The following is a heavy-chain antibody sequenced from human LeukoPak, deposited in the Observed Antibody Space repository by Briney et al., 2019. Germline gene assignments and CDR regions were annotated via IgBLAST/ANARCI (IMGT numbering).Heavy chain of an antibody. CDR3: AGVLWFGELNDY. J-gene: IGHJ4*02. D-gene: IGHD3-10*01. V-gene: IGHV3-23*01. CDR2: ISGSGGST. Sequence: GGSLRLSCAASGFTFSSYAMSWVRQAPGKGLGWVSAISGSGGSTYYADSVKGRFTISRDNSKNTLYLQMNSLRAEDTAVYYCAGVLWFGELNDYWGQGTLVTVSS. CDR1: GFTFSSYA.